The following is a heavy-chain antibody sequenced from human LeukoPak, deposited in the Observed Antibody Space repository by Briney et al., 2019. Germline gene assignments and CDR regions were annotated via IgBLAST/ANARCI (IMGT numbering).Heavy chain of an antibody. J-gene: IGHJ4*02. Sequence: SVKVSCKASAGTFSFYAISWVRQAPGQGHELMGGIIPIFGTAYYAHKFQVRVTITTDESTSTAYMELSSLSTEGSAVYYCARGGGYNHFDYWGQGTLVTVSS. CDR3: ARGGGYNHFDY. CDR2: IIPIFGTA. CDR1: AGTFSFYA. D-gene: IGHD5-24*01. V-gene: IGHV1-69*05.